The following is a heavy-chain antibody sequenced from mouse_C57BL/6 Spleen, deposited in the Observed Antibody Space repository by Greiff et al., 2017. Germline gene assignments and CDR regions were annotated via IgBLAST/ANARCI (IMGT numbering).Heavy chain of an antibody. D-gene: IGHD2-2*01. Sequence: EVKVEESGGGLVKPGGSLKLSCAASGFTFSSYAMSWVRQTPEKRLEWVATISDGGSYTYYPDNVKGRFTSSRDNAKNNQYLQMSHLKSEDTAMYYCARGYDGDFDYWGQGTTLTVSS. CDR1: GFTFSSYA. CDR3: ARGYDGDFDY. CDR2: ISDGGSYT. V-gene: IGHV5-4*03. J-gene: IGHJ2*01.